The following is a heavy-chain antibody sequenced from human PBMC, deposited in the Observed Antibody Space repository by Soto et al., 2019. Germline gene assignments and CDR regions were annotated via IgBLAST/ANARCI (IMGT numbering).Heavy chain of an antibody. V-gene: IGHV1-69*01. CDR2: IIPIFGTA. Sequence: QVQLVQSGAEVKKPGSSVKVSCKASGGTFSSYAISWLLQAPGQGLEWMGGIIPIFGTANYAQKFQARGTITADEATITAYMALSSLSSEDTAVSYCAILPDHSYGYGYHWRVGGMDVWGQGTTVTVSS. D-gene: IGHD5-18*01. J-gene: IGHJ6*02. CDR3: AILPDHSYGYGYHWRVGGMDV. CDR1: GGTFSSYA.